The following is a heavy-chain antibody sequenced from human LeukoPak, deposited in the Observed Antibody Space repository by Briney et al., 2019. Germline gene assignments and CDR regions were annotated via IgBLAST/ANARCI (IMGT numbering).Heavy chain of an antibody. Sequence: PSETLSLTCTVSGYSISSGYYWGWIRQPPGKGLEWIGSIYHSGSTYYNPSLESRVTITVDTSKNQFSLKLNSVTAADTAVYYCARPSPYGTTWAGAFDIWGQGTMVTVSS. D-gene: IGHD1-14*01. V-gene: IGHV4-38-2*02. J-gene: IGHJ3*02. CDR1: GYSISSGYY. CDR2: IYHSGST. CDR3: ARPSPYGTTWAGAFDI.